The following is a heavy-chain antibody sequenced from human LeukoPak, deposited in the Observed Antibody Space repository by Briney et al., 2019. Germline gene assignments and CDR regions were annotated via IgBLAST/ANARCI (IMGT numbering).Heavy chain of an antibody. Sequence: PSETLSLTCTVSGGSISSYYWSWIRQPPGKGLGWIGYIYYSGSNNYNPSLKSRVTISVGTSKNQFSLKLSSVTAADTAVYYCARVTPKGYYYDSSGYLPDYWGQGTLVTVSS. CDR1: GGSISSYY. CDR2: IYYSGSN. D-gene: IGHD3-22*01. CDR3: ARVTPKGYYYDSSGYLPDY. J-gene: IGHJ4*02. V-gene: IGHV4-59*01.